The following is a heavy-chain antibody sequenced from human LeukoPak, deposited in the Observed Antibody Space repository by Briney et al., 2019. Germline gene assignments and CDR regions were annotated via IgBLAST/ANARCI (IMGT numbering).Heavy chain of an antibody. CDR1: GYSFSVYY. CDR3: ARPPRDLVSAAPFDY. V-gene: IGHV1-2*02. Sequence: ASVKVSCKASGYSFSVYYIQWLRQVPGEGLEWVGWILPHSGDTYYAQKFRGRDTMTTDTSINTAYMELSRPKSDDTGIYFCARPPRDLVSAAPFDYWGQGTLVAVSS. CDR2: ILPHSGDT. D-gene: IGHD2-2*01. J-gene: IGHJ4*02.